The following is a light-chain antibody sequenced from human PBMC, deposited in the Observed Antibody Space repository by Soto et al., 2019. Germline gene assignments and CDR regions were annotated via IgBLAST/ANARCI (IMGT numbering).Light chain of an antibody. J-gene: IGKJ2*01. CDR2: DAS. CDR3: QQYKSYSYT. CDR1: ESISNW. Sequence: DLQMTQSPSILSASVGDRVAITCRASESISNWLAWYQQKPGRAPKVLIYDASRLQSGVPERFSGSGSGTEFTRTINSLRADDIATYYCQQYKSYSYTFGPGTNLEI. V-gene: IGKV1-5*01.